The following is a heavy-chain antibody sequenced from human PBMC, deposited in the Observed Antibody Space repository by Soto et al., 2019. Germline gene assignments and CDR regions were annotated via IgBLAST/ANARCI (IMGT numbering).Heavy chain of an antibody. CDR3: AKEGLYASFDY. CDR1: GFTFSSYG. Sequence: QLGGSLRLSCAASGFTFSSYGMHWVRQAPGKGLEWVAVISYDGSNKYYADSVKGRFTISRDNSKNTLYLQMNSLRAEDTAVYYCAKEGLYASFDYWGQGTLVTVSS. V-gene: IGHV3-30*18. D-gene: IGHD3-16*01. CDR2: ISYDGSNK. J-gene: IGHJ4*02.